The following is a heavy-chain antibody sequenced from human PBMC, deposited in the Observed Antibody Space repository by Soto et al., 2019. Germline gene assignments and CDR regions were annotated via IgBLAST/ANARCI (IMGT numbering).Heavy chain of an antibody. CDR3: TKDPCTRSRGYFDF. V-gene: IGHV3-23*01. Sequence: EVQLLESGGGLVQPGGSLRLSCEASGFTFSSHAMSWVRQAPGKGLEWVSAISGSDAGTFDADSVRGRFTISRDNSKNTLYLHMTSLRVEDTAIYYCTKDPCTRSRGYFDFWGQGSLVTVSS. D-gene: IGHD2-8*01. J-gene: IGHJ4*02. CDR2: ISGSDAGT. CDR1: GFTFSSHA.